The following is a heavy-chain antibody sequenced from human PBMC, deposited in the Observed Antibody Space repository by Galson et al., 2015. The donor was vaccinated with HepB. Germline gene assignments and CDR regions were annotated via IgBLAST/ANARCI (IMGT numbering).Heavy chain of an antibody. J-gene: IGHJ1*01. V-gene: IGHV1-18*01. CDR1: GYTISHYG. CDR3: ARDFRDDLWSGYFLN. D-gene: IGHD3-3*01. CDR2: INTDNADT. Sequence: SVKVSCKASGYTISHYGISWVRQAPGQGLEWIGWINTDNADTKYAQKFQGRVTMTTDTSTATAFLELKSLRSDDTAFYYCARDFRDDLWSGYFLNWGQGTLVTVSS.